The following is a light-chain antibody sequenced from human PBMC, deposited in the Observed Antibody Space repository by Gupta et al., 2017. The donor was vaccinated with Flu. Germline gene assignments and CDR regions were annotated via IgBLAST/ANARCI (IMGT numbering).Light chain of an antibody. J-gene: IGKJ4*01. CDR1: QNIEDW. V-gene: IGKV1-5*03. CDR3: QDSNYH. CDR2: KAS. Sequence: DFQMTQSPSTLSASVGDRVTITCRASQNIEDWLAWYQQKPGKAPQILIYKASKLEGAVPSRVGGRGFGTEFTRTSSRLEADDYAREYWQDSNYHFGGGTKVEIK.